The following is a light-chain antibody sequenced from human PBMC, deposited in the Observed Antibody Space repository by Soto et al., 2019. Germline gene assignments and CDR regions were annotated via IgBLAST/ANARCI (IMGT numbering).Light chain of an antibody. CDR2: EVT. CDR3: SSYAGSNNLV. CDR1: NSDVGGYNF. J-gene: IGLJ2*01. V-gene: IGLV2-8*01. Sequence: QSALTQPPSAPGSPGQSVTISCTGTNSDVGGYNFVSWYQQHPGKAPKLIIYEVTKRPSGVPDRFSGSKSGNTASLTVSGLQAEDEADYYCSSYAGSNNLVFGGGTKLTVL.